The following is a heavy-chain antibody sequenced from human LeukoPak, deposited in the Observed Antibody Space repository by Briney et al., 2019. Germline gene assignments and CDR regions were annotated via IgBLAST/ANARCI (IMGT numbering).Heavy chain of an antibody. CDR2: IYVDGST. CDR3: VRRGNRWGDY. D-gene: IGHD3-16*01. J-gene: IGHJ4*02. CDR1: GFTVSSNY. Sequence: PGGSLRLSCAASGFTVSSNYMSWVRQAPGKGLEWVSVIYVDGSTYYADSVQGRFTISRDNAKNSLYLQMNSLRADDTAVYYCVRRGNRWGDYWGQGTLVTVSS. V-gene: IGHV3-53*01.